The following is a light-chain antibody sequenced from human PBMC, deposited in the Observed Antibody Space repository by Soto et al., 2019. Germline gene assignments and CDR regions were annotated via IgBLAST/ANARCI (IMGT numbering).Light chain of an antibody. Sequence: DIQMTQSPSSLSASVGDRVTITCRASQSISSYLNWYQQKPGKAPQFLIYAASSLQSGVPSRFSGRGSGTDFPPTISSLQPEDFATYFWRQSYSTPALTFGGGTKVEIK. J-gene: IGKJ4*02. CDR1: QSISSY. V-gene: IGKV1-39*01. CDR3: RQSYSTPALT. CDR2: AAS.